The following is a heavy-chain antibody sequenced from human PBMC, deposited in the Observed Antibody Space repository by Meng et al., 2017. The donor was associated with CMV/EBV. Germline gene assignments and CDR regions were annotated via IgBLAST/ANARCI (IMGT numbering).Heavy chain of an antibody. CDR3: ARGTEHSFDWLTHPRGPDNGLDV. D-gene: IGHD3-9*01. CDR2: MNPNSGNT. Sequence: ASVKVSCKASGYSFTNYDINWVRQATGQGLEWMGWMNPNSGNTGYAHKFQGRATMTRNTSISTAFMELSSLSSEDTAVYYCARGTEHSFDWLTHPRGPDNGLDVWGQGTTVTVSS. CDR1: GYSFTNYD. J-gene: IGHJ6*02. V-gene: IGHV1-8*01.